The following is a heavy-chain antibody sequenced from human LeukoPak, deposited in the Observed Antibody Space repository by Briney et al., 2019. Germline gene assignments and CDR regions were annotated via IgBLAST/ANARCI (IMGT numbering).Heavy chain of an antibody. D-gene: IGHD3-22*01. CDR3: ASTENYYDSSGYYYVGWGFDY. Sequence: GGSLRLSCAASGFTFSSYEMNWVRQAPGKGLEWVSSISSSSSYIYYADSVKGRFTISRDNAKNSLYLQMNSLRAEDTAVYYCASTENYYDSSGYYYVGWGFDYWGQGTLVTVSS. CDR2: ISSSSSYI. CDR1: GFTFSSYE. J-gene: IGHJ4*02. V-gene: IGHV3-21*04.